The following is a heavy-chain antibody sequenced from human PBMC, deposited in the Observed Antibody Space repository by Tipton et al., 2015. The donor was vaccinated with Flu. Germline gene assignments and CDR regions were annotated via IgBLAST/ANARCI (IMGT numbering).Heavy chain of an antibody. V-gene: IGHV3-33*08. D-gene: IGHD6-13*01. CDR2: IWYDGSNK. CDR1: GFTFSSYG. J-gene: IGHJ4*02. CDR3: ARERRGYSSSWRLDLPDY. Sequence: SLRLSCAASGFTFSSYGMHWVRQAPGKGLEWVAVIWYDGSNKYYADSVKGRFTISRDNSKNTLYLQMNSLRAEDTAVYYCARERRGYSSSWRLDLPDYWGQGTLVTVSS.